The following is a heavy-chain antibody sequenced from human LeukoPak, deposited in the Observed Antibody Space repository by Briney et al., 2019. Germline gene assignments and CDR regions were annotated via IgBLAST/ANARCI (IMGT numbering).Heavy chain of an antibody. Sequence: SETLSLTCTVSGGSISSYYWSWIRQPPGKGLEWIGYIYYSGSTNYNPSLKSRVTISVDTSKNQFSLKLSSVTAADTAVYYCARYGSGRLPFDYWGQGTLVTVSS. D-gene: IGHD3-10*01. CDR1: GGSISSYY. CDR2: IYYSGST. CDR3: ARYGSGRLPFDY. J-gene: IGHJ4*02. V-gene: IGHV4-59*08.